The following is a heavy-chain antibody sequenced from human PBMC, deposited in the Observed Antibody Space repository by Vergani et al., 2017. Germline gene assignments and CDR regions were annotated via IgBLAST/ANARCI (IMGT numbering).Heavy chain of an antibody. V-gene: IGHV3-33*01. CDR1: GFTLSSHA. Sequence: QVQLEESGGGVVQPGRSLRLSCAGSGFTLSSHAMHWVRQAPGKGLEWVAFIWYDGSKEYYADSVKGRFTISRDNSKNTLYLQMNNLIAADTAVYYCARSGYCAHGVCYMTYYYYMDVWGKGNAVTGSS. D-gene: IGHD2-8*01. CDR2: IWYDGSKE. J-gene: IGHJ6*03. CDR3: ARSGYCAHGVCYMTYYYYMDV.